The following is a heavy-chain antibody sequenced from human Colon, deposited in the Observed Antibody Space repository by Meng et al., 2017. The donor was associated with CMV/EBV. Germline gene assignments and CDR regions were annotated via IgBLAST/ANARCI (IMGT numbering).Heavy chain of an antibody. D-gene: IGHD5-24*01. V-gene: IGHV3-66*02. CDR2: IYTSGTT. CDR3: ARVMASRTDAFDI. CDR1: GLTVSSTY. J-gene: IGHJ3*02. Sequence: GGSLRLSCVASGLTVSSTYMSWVRQAPGKGLEWVSIIYTSGTTKYADSVEGRFTISRDNSDNTLYLQMNSLSGGDTAVYYCARVMASRTDAFDIWGQGTMVTVSS.